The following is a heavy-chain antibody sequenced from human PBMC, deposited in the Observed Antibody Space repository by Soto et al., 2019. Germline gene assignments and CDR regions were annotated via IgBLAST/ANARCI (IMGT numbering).Heavy chain of an antibody. J-gene: IGHJ5*02. CDR2: IYHSGST. D-gene: IGHD2-2*01. CDR1: GGSISSGGYS. V-gene: IGHV4-30-2*01. Sequence: TSETLSLTCAVSGGSISSGGYSWSWIRQPPGKGLEWIGYIYHSGSTYYNPSLKSRVTISVDRSKNQFSLKLSSVTAADTAVYYCASVLGYCSSTSCSAFDPWCQGTLVTVS. CDR3: ASVLGYCSSTSCSAFDP.